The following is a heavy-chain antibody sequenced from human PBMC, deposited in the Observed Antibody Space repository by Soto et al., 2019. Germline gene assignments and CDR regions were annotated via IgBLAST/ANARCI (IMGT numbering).Heavy chain of an antibody. CDR2: IYRGGGT. CDR3: ARRDDSETFDI. CDR1: GLSVTANY. Sequence: EVQLVESEGGLIQPGGSLRLICAASGLSVTANYMTWVHQAPGKGLEWLSIIYRGGGTYYADSLKGRAIISRDGSRNMVFLQMNSLTAEDAGVYYCARRDDSETFDIWGRGTVVNVSS. V-gene: IGHV3-53*01. J-gene: IGHJ3*02. D-gene: IGHD5-18*01.